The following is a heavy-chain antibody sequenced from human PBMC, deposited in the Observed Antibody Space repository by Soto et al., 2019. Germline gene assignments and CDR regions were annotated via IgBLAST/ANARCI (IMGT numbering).Heavy chain of an antibody. V-gene: IGHV4-4*02. Sequence: PGGSLRLSCAASGFTFSSYAMHWVRQPPGKGLEWIGEIYHSGSTNYNPSLKSRVTISLDKSKNQFSLKLTSVTAADSAVYYCARDDHIVVVPTSLGAMDVWGQGTTVTVSS. D-gene: IGHD2-2*01. CDR3: ARDDHIVVVPTSLGAMDV. CDR2: IYHSGST. J-gene: IGHJ6*02. CDR1: GFTFSSYA.